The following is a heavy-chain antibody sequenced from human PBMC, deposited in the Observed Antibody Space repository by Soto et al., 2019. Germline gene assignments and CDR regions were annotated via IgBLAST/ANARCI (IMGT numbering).Heavy chain of an antibody. CDR2: IYYSGST. J-gene: IGHJ4*02. V-gene: IGHV4-59*01. CDR1: GGSISSYY. Sequence: QVQLQESGPGLVKPSETLSLTCTVSGGSISSYYWSWIRQPPGKGLEWIGYIYYSGSTNYNPSLKSRVTISVDTSKNQFSLKLSSVTAADTAVYYCARGNERKDFEAIDYWGQGTLVTVSS. CDR3: ARGNERKDFEAIDY. D-gene: IGHD1-1*01.